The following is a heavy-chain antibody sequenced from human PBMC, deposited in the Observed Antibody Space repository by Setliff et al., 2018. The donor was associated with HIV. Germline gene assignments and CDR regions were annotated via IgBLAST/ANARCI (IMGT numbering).Heavy chain of an antibody. V-gene: IGHV4-38-2*01. J-gene: IGHJ4*02. Sequence: SETLSLTCAVSGYSISSGYYWGWIRQPPGKGLAWIGELSPSGTTRPNPSLQSRVIISLDTSKNQFSLKLTSVTAADTAMYYCAAFLVSPVTTQDYWGQGTPVTVSS. CDR3: AAFLVSPVTTQDY. CDR2: LSPSGTT. CDR1: GYSISSGYY. D-gene: IGHD4-17*01.